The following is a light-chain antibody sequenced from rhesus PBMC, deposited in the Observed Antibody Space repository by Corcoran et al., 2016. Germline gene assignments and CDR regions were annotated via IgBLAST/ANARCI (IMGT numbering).Light chain of an antibody. Sequence: DIQMTQSPSSLSASVGDTVTITCRASQSISSWLDWYQQKPGKAPKLLIYKASSLQSGVPSRFSGSGSGTDVTRTISSLQPEDFATYYCLQYSSSPWTFGQGTKVEIK. CDR2: KAS. V-gene: IGKV1-22*01. CDR3: LQYSSSPWT. J-gene: IGKJ1*01. CDR1: QSISSW.